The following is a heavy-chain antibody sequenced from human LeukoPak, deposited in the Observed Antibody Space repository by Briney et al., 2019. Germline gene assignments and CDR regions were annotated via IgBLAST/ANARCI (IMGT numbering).Heavy chain of an antibody. CDR2: INPNSGGT. Sequence: GASVKVSCKASGYTFTGYYMHWVRQAPGQGLEWMGWINPNSGGTNCAQKFQGRVTMTRDTSISTAYMELSRLRSDDTAVYYCARDGVFPRTYYYYYYYMDVWGKGTTVTVSS. J-gene: IGHJ6*03. V-gene: IGHV1-2*02. D-gene: IGHD1-14*01. CDR1: GYTFTGYY. CDR3: ARDGVFPRTYYYYYYYMDV.